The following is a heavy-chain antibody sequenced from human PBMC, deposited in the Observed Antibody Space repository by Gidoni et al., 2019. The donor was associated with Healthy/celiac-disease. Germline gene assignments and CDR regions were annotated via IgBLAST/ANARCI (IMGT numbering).Heavy chain of an antibody. J-gene: IGHJ6*02. CDR3: ARSQMATDTYPYYYYGMDV. V-gene: IGHV1-69*01. CDR1: GGTFSSYA. Sequence: QVQLVQSGAEVKKPGSSVKVSCKASGGTFSSYAIRWVRQAPGQGLEWMGGIIPIFGTANYAQKFQGRVTITADESTSTAYMELSSLRSEDTAVYYCARSQMATDTYPYYYYGMDVWGQGTTVTVSS. D-gene: IGHD5-12*01. CDR2: IIPIFGTA.